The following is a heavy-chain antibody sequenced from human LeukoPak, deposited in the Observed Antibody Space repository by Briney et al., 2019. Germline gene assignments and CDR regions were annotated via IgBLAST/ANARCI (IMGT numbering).Heavy chain of an antibody. Sequence: GGSLRLSCAASGFTFDDYAMHWVRQAPGKGLEWVSGISWNSGSIGYADSVKGRFTISRDNAKNSLYLQMNSLRAEDTAVYYCARLDGTTLYWFDPWGQGTLVTVSS. J-gene: IGHJ5*02. D-gene: IGHD1-7*01. CDR3: ARLDGTTLYWFDP. V-gene: IGHV3-9*01. CDR2: ISWNSGSI. CDR1: GFTFDDYA.